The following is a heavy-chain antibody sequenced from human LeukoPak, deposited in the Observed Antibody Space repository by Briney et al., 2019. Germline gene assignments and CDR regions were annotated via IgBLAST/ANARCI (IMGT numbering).Heavy chain of an antibody. J-gene: IGHJ6*03. V-gene: IGHV4-38-2*02. Sequence: SETLSLTFTVSGYSISSGYYWGWIRQPPGKGLEWIGSIYHSGSTNYNPSLKSRVTISVDTSKNQSSLKLSSVTAADTAVYYCAKAGYSSSWYGYYYYYMDVWGKGTTVTVSS. CDR3: AKAGYSSSWYGYYYYYMDV. CDR1: GYSISSGYY. D-gene: IGHD6-13*01. CDR2: IYHSGST.